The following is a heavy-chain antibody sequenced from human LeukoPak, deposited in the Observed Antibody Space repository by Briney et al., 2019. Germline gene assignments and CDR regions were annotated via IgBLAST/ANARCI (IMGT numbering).Heavy chain of an antibody. D-gene: IGHD6-13*01. J-gene: IGHJ6*03. Sequence: GGSLRLSCAASGFTFSSYSMNWVRQAPGKGLEWVSSISSSSSYIYYADSVKGRFTISRDNAKKSLYLQMNSLRAEDTAVYYCARRQQLFYYYYYYMDVWGKGTTVTVSS. CDR1: GFTFSSYS. CDR2: ISSSSSYI. CDR3: ARRQQLFYYYYYYMDV. V-gene: IGHV3-21*01.